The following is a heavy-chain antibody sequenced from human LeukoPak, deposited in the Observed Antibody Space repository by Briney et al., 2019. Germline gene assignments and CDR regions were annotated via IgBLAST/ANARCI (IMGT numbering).Heavy chain of an antibody. CDR1: GFTFSSYS. CDR2: ISSSSSTI. D-gene: IGHD6-19*01. V-gene: IGHV3-48*04. Sequence: GGSLRLSCAASGFTFSSYSMNWVRQAPGKGLEWVSYISSSSSTIYYADSVKGRFTISRDNAKNSLYLQMNSLRAEDTAVYYCARFFGFSSGDYYGMDVWGQGTTVTVSS. CDR3: ARFFGFSSGDYYGMDV. J-gene: IGHJ6*02.